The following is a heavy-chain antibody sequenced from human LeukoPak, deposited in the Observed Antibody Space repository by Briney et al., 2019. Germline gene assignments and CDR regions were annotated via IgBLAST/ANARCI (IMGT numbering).Heavy chain of an antibody. J-gene: IGHJ4*02. CDR2: INPSGGST. CDR1: GYTFTSYY. Sequence: AASVKVSCKASGYTFTSYYMHWVRQAPGQGLEWMGIINPSGGSTSYAQKFQGRVTLTRDTSTSTVYMELSSLGSKDTAVYYCAREPYDSSGQPRSGFDYWGQGTLVTVSS. CDR3: AREPYDSSGQPRSGFDY. V-gene: IGHV1-46*01. D-gene: IGHD3-22*01.